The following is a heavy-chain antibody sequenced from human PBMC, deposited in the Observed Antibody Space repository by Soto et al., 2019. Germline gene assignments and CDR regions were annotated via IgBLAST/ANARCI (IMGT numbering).Heavy chain of an antibody. CDR3: ARGRRDGYNLGIFAFDI. CDR1: GYTFTSYD. D-gene: IGHD5-12*01. J-gene: IGHJ3*02. CDR2: MNPNSGNT. V-gene: IGHV1-8*01. Sequence: ASVKVSCKASGYTFTSYDINWVRQATGQGLEWMGWMNPNSGNTGYAQKFQGRVTMTRNTPISTAYMELSSLRSEDTDVYYCARGRRDGYNLGIFAFDIWGQGTMVTVSS.